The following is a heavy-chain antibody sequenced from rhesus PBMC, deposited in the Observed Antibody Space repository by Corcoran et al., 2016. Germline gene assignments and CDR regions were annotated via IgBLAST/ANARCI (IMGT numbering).Heavy chain of an antibody. Sequence: EVQLVQSGAEVKRPGESLKISCKTSGYSFTSYWISWVRQMPGKGLEWMGAIEPSDSDTRYNPSFQGQVTISADKSISTAYLQWSRLKASDTATYYCAKYSSGWYYFDYWGQGVLVTVSS. CDR1: GYSFTSYW. J-gene: IGHJ4*01. CDR2: IEPSDSDT. CDR3: AKYSSGWYYFDY. V-gene: IGHV5-20*01. D-gene: IGHD6-31*01.